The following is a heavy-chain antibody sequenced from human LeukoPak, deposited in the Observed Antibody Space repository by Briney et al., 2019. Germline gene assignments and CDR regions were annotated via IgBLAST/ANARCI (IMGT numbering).Heavy chain of an antibody. CDR3: AVKAGYSGYY. D-gene: IGHD5-12*01. V-gene: IGHV4-59*12. CDR1: GGSISSYY. CDR2: IYYSGST. J-gene: IGHJ4*02. Sequence: SETLSLTCTVSGGSISSYYWSWIRQPPGKGLEWIGYIYYSGSTNYNPSLKSRVTISVDTSKNQFSLKLSSVTAADTAVYYCAVKAGYSGYYWGQGTLVTVSS.